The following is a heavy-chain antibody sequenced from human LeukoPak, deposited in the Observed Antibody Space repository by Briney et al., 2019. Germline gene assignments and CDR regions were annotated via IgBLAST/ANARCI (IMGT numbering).Heavy chain of an antibody. CDR2: INHSGST. V-gene: IGHV4-34*01. D-gene: IGHD3-10*01. CDR3: ARGEVVRGVRGWFDP. CDR1: GGSFSGYY. Sequence: SETLSLTCAVYGGSFSGYYWSWIRQPPGKGLEWIGEINHSGSTNYNPSLKSRVTISVDTSKNQFSLKLSSVTAADTAVYYCARGEVVRGVRGWFDPWGQGTLVTVSS. J-gene: IGHJ5*02.